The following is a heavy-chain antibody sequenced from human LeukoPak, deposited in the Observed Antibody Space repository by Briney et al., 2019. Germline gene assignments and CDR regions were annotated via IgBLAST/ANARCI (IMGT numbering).Heavy chain of an antibody. Sequence: ALVRLSCKAFGYTFTSYDTNWVRQATGQGLECMGWMHPNSGNTGDAPKLQGRVTITRNTSTSTAYRELSSLRSEDTAVYYGARGPAVNSGNYYVGDYWGQGTLVTVSS. CDR1: GYTFTSYD. D-gene: IGHD1-26*01. CDR2: MHPNSGNT. J-gene: IGHJ4*02. V-gene: IGHV1-8*01. CDR3: ARGPAVNSGNYYVGDY.